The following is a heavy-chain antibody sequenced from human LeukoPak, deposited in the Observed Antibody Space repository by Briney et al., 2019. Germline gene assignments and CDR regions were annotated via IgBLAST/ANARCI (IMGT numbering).Heavy chain of an antibody. CDR1: GFIFSGYG. J-gene: IGHJ4*02. CDR2: IWYDGSKQ. Sequence: GGSLRLSCAASGFIFSGYGMHWVRQAPGKGLEWVAVIWYDGSKQYYADSVKGRFTISRDDSKSTVYLQMRSLRAEDTAVYYCVKEADSGGYRTSDYWGQGTLVTVSS. CDR3: VKEADSGGYRTSDY. V-gene: IGHV3-30*02. D-gene: IGHD6-19*01.